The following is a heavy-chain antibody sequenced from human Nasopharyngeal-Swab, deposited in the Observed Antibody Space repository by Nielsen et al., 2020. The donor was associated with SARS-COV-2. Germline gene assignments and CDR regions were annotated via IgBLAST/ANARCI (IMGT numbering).Heavy chain of an antibody. V-gene: IGHV1-24*01. D-gene: IGHD6-13*01. CDR2: FDPEDGET. Sequence: ASVKVSCKVSGYTLTELSMHWVRQAPGKGLEWMGGFDPEDGETIYAQKFQGRVTMTEDTSTDTAYMELSSLRSEDTAVYYCATAIVGIAAAGVWFDPWGQGTLVTVSS. J-gene: IGHJ5*02. CDR3: ATAIVGIAAAGVWFDP. CDR1: GYTLTELS.